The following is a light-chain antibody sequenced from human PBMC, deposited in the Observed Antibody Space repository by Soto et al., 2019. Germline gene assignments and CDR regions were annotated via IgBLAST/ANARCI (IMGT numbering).Light chain of an antibody. V-gene: IGLV1-44*01. J-gene: IGLJ2*01. Sequence: QPVLTQPPSASGTPGQRVTISCSGTSSNIGSNSVSWYHHLPGTAPKLLMYNNDQRPSGVPDRFSGSKSDTSASLAISGLQSEDEADYYCAAWDDSLNGPVFGGGTKVTVL. CDR2: NND. CDR1: SSNIGSNS. CDR3: AAWDDSLNGPV.